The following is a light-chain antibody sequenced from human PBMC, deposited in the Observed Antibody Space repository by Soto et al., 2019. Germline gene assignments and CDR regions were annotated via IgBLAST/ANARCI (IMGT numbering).Light chain of an antibody. CDR1: SSDVGGYNY. Sequence: ALTQPASVSGSPGQSITISCTGTSSDVGGYNYVSWYQQHPGKAPKLMIYDVSNRPSGVSNRFSGSKSGNTASLTISGLQAEDEADYYCSSYTSSSTQFGGGTKLTVL. V-gene: IGLV2-14*01. CDR3: SSYTSSSTQ. CDR2: DVS. J-gene: IGLJ2*01.